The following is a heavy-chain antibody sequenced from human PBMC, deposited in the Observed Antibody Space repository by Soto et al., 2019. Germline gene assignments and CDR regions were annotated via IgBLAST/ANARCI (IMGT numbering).Heavy chain of an antibody. CDR1: GFSLSTSGVG. D-gene: IGHD3-16*02. V-gene: IGHV2-5*05. Sequence: QITLKESGPTLVKPTQTLTLTCTFSGFSLSTSGVGVGWIRQPPGKALEWLALIYWDDDKRYGPSLKSRLTIAKDTSKCQVVLTMATMDPVDTATYDCARRSNDYVWGSYRYWGQGTLVTVSS. CDR2: IYWDDDK. J-gene: IGHJ4*02. CDR3: ARRSNDYVWGSYRY.